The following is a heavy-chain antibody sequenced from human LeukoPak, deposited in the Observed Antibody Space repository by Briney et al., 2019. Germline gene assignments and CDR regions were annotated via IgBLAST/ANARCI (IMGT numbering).Heavy chain of an antibody. Sequence: SETPSLTCAVYGGSFSGYYWSWIRQPPGKGLEWIGEINHSGSTNYNPSLKSRVTISVDTSKNQFSLKLSSVTAADTAVYYCAGKSSGWYGDAFDIWGQGTMVTVSS. J-gene: IGHJ3*02. D-gene: IGHD6-19*01. CDR3: AGKSSGWYGDAFDI. V-gene: IGHV4-34*01. CDR2: INHSGST. CDR1: GGSFSGYY.